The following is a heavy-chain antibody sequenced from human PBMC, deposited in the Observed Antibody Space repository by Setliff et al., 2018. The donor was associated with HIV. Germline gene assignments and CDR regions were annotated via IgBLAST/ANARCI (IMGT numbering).Heavy chain of an antibody. D-gene: IGHD6-6*01. Sequence: PSETLSLTCTVSGDSISNYYWSWIRQPAGKGLEWIGRFYTSGSTNYNPSLKSRVTMSVDTSKNQFSLKVSSVTAADTAVYYCARGWQLVIDYWGQGTLVTVSS. J-gene: IGHJ4*02. V-gene: IGHV4-4*07. CDR3: ARGWQLVIDY. CDR1: GDSISNYY. CDR2: FYTSGST.